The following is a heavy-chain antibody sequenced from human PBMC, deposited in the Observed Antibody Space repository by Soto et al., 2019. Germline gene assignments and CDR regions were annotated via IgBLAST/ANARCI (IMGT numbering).Heavy chain of an antibody. V-gene: IGHV3-11*01. Sequence: QVQLVESGGGLVKPGGSLRLSCAASGFTFSDYYMSWIRQAPGRGLECLSYISGSGDTIYNAGSRFTISRDNAVNSLYLQMNTLRAEDTAVYYCARLPRHNWNLFDFWGQGTLVTVSS. CDR2: ISGSGDTI. J-gene: IGHJ4*02. CDR1: GFTFSDYY. CDR3: ARLPRHNWNLFDF. D-gene: IGHD1-20*01.